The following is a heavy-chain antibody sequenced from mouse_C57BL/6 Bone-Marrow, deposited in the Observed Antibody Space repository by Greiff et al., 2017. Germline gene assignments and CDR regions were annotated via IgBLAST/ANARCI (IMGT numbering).Heavy chain of an antibody. D-gene: IGHD3-3*01. CDR1: GFTFSDAW. CDR2: IRNKANNHAT. CDR3: TGWERVRVAY. V-gene: IGHV6-6*01. J-gene: IGHJ3*01. Sequence: EVQGVESGGGLVQPGGSMKLSCAASGFTFSDAWMDWVRQSPEKGLEWVALIRNKANNHATYYAESVKGRFTISRDDSKSSVYLQMNSLRPEDTGIYYCTGWERVRVAYWGQGTLVTVSA.